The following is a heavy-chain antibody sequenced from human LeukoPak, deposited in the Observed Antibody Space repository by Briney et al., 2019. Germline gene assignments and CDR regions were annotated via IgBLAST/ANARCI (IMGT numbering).Heavy chain of an antibody. CDR3: TRGYSIDY. CDR2: IRSKASGGTT. CDR1: GFTFGDYA. J-gene: IGHJ4*02. Sequence: PGGSLRPSRTASGFTFGDYAMSWVRQAPGKGLEWVGFIRSKASGGTTEYTASVKGGFTISRDDSKSIAYLQMNSLITEDTAIYYCTRGYSIDYWGQGTQVTVSS. V-gene: IGHV3-49*04. D-gene: IGHD4-11*01.